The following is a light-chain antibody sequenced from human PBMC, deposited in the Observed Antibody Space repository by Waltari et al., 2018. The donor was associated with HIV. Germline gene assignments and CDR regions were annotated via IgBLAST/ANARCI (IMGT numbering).Light chain of an antibody. CDR3: QQLNSYLGFT. V-gene: IGKV1-9*01. J-gene: IGKJ3*01. Sequence: DIQLTQSPSFLSPSVGASVTITCRASQGISSYLAWYQQKPGKAPKLLIYAASTLQRGVPSRFSGSRSGTEFTLTISSLQPEDFATYYCQQLNSYLGFTFGPGTKVDIK. CDR2: AAS. CDR1: QGISSY.